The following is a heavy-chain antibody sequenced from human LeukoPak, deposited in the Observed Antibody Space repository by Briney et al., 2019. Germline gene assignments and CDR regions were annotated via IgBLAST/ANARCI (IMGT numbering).Heavy chain of an antibody. CDR3: GADSMPRGVFSYAFYI. CDR1: GFTFTSSA. V-gene: IGHV1-58*01. Sequence: ASVKVSCKASGFTFTSSAVQWVRQARGQRLEWIGWIVVGSGDTNSAQKFQERVTITRDMSTRTAYMELSSLRSEDTAVYYCGADSMPRGVFSYAFYIWGQGTMVTVSS. CDR2: IVVGSGDT. D-gene: IGHD3-10*01. J-gene: IGHJ3*02.